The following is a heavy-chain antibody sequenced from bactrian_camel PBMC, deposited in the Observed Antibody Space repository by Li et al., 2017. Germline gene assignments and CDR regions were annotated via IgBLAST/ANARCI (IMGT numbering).Heavy chain of an antibody. V-gene: IGHV3S66*01. J-gene: IGHJ6*01. CDR1: YTVNSAC. CDR2: LGEAGDT. CDR3: AAGRWYCSSRWSPADFGY. D-gene: IGHD6*01. Sequence: DVQLVESGGGSVQAGGSLRLSCVYTVNSACMGWFRQVPGKEGEGVASLGEAGDTNYADSVKGRFTISKDSAKNILYLQMNSLKPEDTAVYYCAAGRWYCSSRWSPADFGYWGQGTQVTVS.